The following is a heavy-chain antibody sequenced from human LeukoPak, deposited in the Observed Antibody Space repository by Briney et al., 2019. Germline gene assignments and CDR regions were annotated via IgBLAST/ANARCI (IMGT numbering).Heavy chain of an antibody. CDR1: GGSFSGYY. V-gene: IGHV4-34*01. J-gene: IGHJ1*01. CDR2: INHSGST. Sequence: SETLSLTCAVYGGSFSGYYWSWIRQPPGKGLEWIGEINHSGSTDYNPSLKSRVTISVDTSKNQFSLKLSSVTAADTAVYYCARGPYSSGSWSFTEYFQHWGQGTLVTVSS. CDR3: ARGPYSSGSWSFTEYFQH. D-gene: IGHD6-19*01.